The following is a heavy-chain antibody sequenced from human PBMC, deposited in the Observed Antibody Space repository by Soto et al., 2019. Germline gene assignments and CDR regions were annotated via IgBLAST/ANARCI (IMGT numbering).Heavy chain of an antibody. J-gene: IGHJ3*01. D-gene: IGHD3-10*02. Sequence: EGSLRLSCAASGFTFSSYGMHWVRQAPGKGLEWVAVIWYDGSNKYYADSVKGRFTISRDNSKNTLYLQMNSLRGEDTAGYYCAKGKSSNYVSHAFDVWGQGTRVTFSS. CDR3: AKGKSSNYVSHAFDV. CDR1: GFTFSSYG. CDR2: IWYDGSNK. V-gene: IGHV3-33*06.